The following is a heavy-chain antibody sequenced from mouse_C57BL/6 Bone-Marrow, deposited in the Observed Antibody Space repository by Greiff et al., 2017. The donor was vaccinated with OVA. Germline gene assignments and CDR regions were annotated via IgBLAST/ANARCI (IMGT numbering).Heavy chain of an antibody. V-gene: IGHV1-64*01. D-gene: IGHD1-1*01. CDR2: IHPNSGST. CDR1: GYTFTSYW. Sequence: QVQLQQPGAELVKPGASVKLSCKASGYTFTSYWMHWVKQRPGQGLEWIGMIHPNSGSTNYNEKFKSKATLTVDKSSSTAYMQLSSLTSEDSAVYDCGRRTCQVYDYGSRYCECWYFDVCDRGTAVTVSS. J-gene: IGHJ1*03. CDR3: GRRTCQVYDYGSRYCECWYFDV.